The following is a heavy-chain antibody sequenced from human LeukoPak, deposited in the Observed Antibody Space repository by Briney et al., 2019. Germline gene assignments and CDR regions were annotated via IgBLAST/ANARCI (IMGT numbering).Heavy chain of an antibody. Sequence: SETLSLTCTVSGGSISSYYWSWIRQPPGKGLEWIGYIYYSGSTNYNPSLKSRVTISVDRSKNQFSLKLSSVTAADTAVYYCARDRGSSPYYFDYWGQGTLVTVSS. D-gene: IGHD6-13*01. V-gene: IGHV4-59*12. J-gene: IGHJ4*02. CDR3: ARDRGSSPYYFDY. CDR2: IYYSGST. CDR1: GGSISSYY.